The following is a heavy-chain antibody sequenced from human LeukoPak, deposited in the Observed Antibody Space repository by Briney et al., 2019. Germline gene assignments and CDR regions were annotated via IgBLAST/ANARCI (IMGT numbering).Heavy chain of an antibody. D-gene: IGHD4-17*01. CDR2: INHSGST. V-gene: IGHV4-34*01. Sequence: SSETLSLTCAVYGGSFSGYYWSWIRQPPGKGLEWIGEINHSGSTNYNPSLKSRVTISVDTSKNQFSLKLSSVTAADTAVYYCAREQTTVTEFDYWGQGILVTVSS. J-gene: IGHJ4*02. CDR1: GGSFSGYY. CDR3: AREQTTVTEFDY.